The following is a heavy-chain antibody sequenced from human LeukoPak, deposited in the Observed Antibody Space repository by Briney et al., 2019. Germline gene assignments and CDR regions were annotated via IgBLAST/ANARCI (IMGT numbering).Heavy chain of an antibody. D-gene: IGHD3-10*01. CDR3: AGSFGDVKMF. CDR2: IKPDGSEK. CDR1: GFNFRDQW. Sequence: PGGSLRLSCAGSGFNFRDQWMSWLRQAPEKGPEGVAHIKPDGSEKYYVDSVKGRFIISRDDARNSLSLQMNSLRAEDTAVYYCAGSFGDVKMFWGQGTLVTVSS. V-gene: IGHV3-7*01. J-gene: IGHJ4*01.